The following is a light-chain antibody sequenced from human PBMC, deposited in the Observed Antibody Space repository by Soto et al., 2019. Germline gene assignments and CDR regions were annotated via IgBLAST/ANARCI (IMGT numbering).Light chain of an antibody. Sequence: EIVMTQSPATLSVSPGERVTLSCRASQSVSSSYLTWYQQKPGQAPRLLIYGASTRATGIPARFSGSGSGTEFTLTISGLQSEDFAVYYCQQYNNWWTFGQGTKVDIK. V-gene: IGKV3-15*01. CDR2: GAS. CDR3: QQYNNWWT. CDR1: QSVSSSY. J-gene: IGKJ1*01.